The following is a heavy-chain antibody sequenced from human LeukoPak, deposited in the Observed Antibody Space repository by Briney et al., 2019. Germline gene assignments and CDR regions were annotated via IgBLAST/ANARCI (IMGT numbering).Heavy chain of an antibody. D-gene: IGHD6-19*01. Sequence: ASVKVSCKASGYTFTSYDINWVRQATGQGLEWMGWVNPNSGNTGYAQKFQGRVTITRNTSISTAYMELSSLRSEDTAVYYCAISYSSGLTWNWFDPWGQGTLVTVSS. V-gene: IGHV1-8*03. CDR2: VNPNSGNT. CDR1: GYTFTSYD. CDR3: AISYSSGLTWNWFDP. J-gene: IGHJ5*02.